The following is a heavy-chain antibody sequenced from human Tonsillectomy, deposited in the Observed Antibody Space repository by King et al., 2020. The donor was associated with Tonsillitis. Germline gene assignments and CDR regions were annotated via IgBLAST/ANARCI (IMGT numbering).Heavy chain of an antibody. Sequence: MQLQESGPGLVKPSETLSLTCTVSGGSISSYFWSWIRQPPGKGLEWIGYINYRRNTNYNPSLKSRVTISVDTSKNQLSLKLNSVTAADTAVYYCAREGPDYYDPSGYYSYFFDYWGQGTLVTVSS. V-gene: IGHV4-59*01. CDR3: AREGPDYYDPSGYYSYFFDY. CDR1: GGSISSYF. CDR2: INYRRNT. D-gene: IGHD3-22*01. J-gene: IGHJ4*02.